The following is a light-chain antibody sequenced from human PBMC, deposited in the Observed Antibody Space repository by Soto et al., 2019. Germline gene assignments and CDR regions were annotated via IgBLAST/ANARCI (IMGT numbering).Light chain of an antibody. CDR3: QQSYSTPRT. V-gene: IGKV1-39*01. Sequence: IQMAKFPSSLSKCVEVRITITCRASQSISSYLNWYQQKPGKAPKLLIYAASSLQSGVPSRFSGSGSGTDFTLTISSLQPEDFATYYCQQSYSTPRTCGQGTMVDIK. CDR2: AAS. J-gene: IGKJ1*01. CDR1: QSISSY.